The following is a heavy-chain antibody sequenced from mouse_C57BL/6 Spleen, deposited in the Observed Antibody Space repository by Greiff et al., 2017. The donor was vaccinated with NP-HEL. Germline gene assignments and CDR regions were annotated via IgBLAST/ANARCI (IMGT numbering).Heavy chain of an antibody. V-gene: IGHV1-52*01. J-gene: IGHJ2*01. CDR2: IDPSDSET. Sequence: QVQLQQSGAELVRPGSSVKLSCKASGYTFTSYWMHWVKQRPIQGLEWIGNIDPSDSETHYNQKFKDKATLTVDKSSSTAYMQLSSLTSEDSAVYYCARGGGPYYFDDWGQGTTLTVSS. CDR1: GYTFTSYW. CDR3: ARGGGPYYFDD.